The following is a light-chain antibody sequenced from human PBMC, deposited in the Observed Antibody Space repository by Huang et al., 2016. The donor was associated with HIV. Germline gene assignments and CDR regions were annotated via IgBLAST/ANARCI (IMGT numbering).Light chain of an antibody. Sequence: DIVMTQSPDSLAVSLGERATINCKSSQSVLYSSNNKNYLAWYQQKPGQPPKLLIYCASTRESGVPDRLSGRGSGTDFTLTISSLQAEDVAVYYCQQYYSTPRTFGQGTKVEIK. V-gene: IGKV4-1*01. CDR2: CAS. J-gene: IGKJ1*01. CDR3: QQYYSTPRT. CDR1: QSVLYSSNNKNY.